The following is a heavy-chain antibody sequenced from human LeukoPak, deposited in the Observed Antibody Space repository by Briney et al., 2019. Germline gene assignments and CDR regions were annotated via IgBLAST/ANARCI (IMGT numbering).Heavy chain of an antibody. J-gene: IGHJ4*02. CDR2: IKAKTEGGTI. CDR1: GFTFTNAW. D-gene: IGHD3-22*01. Sequence: GGSLRLSCEVSGFTFTNAWMNWFRQAPGKGLEWVGRIKAKTEGGTIDYAAPVKGRFTISRDDSKNTLFLHLNSLKTEDTAVYYCATTFYYDSSGYLPDYWGQGTLVTVSS. CDR3: ATTFYYDSSGYLPDY. V-gene: IGHV3-15*07.